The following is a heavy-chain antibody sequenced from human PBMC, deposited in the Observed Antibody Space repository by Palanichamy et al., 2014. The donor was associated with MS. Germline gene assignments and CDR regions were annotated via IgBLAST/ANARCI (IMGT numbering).Heavy chain of an antibody. CDR2: IYPGDSDT. D-gene: IGHD4-11*01. V-gene: IGHV5-51*01. J-gene: IGHJ6*02. CDR3: ARRPPGGTVTTSYGMDV. CDR1: SFTSYW. Sequence: SFTSYWIGWVRQMPGKGLEWMGIIYPGDSDTRYSPSFQGQVTISADKSISTAYLQWSSLKASDTAMYYCARRPPGGTVTTSYGMDVWGQGTTVTVSS.